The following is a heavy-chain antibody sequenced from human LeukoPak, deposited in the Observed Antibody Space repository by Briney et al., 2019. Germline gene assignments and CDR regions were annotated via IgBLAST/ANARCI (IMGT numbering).Heavy chain of an antibody. CDR2: ISSSGGST. Sequence: HTGGSLRLSCAASGFTFSSYAMSWVRQAPGKGLEWVSSISSSGGSTYYADSVKGRFTISRDSSKNTLYLQMKSVRAEVTAVYYCAKDLVGASRQYFFDYWGQGTLVTVSS. CDR1: GFTFSSYA. D-gene: IGHD1-26*01. CDR3: AKDLVGASRQYFFDY. J-gene: IGHJ4*02. V-gene: IGHV3-23*01.